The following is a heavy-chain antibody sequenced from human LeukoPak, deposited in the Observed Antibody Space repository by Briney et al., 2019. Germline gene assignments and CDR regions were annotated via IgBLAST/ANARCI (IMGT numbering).Heavy chain of an antibody. CDR1: GFTVSSNH. Sequence: GGSLRLSCAASGFTVSSNHMSWVRQAPGKGLEWVSVIYSGGSTYYAGSVKGRFTISRDNSKNTLYLQMNSLRAEDTAVYYCAKWGSTSCYDYWGQGTLVTVSS. D-gene: IGHD2-2*01. CDR2: IYSGGST. CDR3: AKWGSTSCYDY. V-gene: IGHV3-53*01. J-gene: IGHJ4*02.